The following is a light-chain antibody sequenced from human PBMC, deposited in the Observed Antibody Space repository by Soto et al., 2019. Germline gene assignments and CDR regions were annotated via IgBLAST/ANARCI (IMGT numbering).Light chain of an antibody. Sequence: QPVLTQSPSASASLGASVKLTCTLSSGNSSYAIAWHQKQPGKGPRYLMDLNNDGSHSKGDGIPDRFSGSSSGAERYLIISSLQSEDEADYYCQTWGTGFQVFGGGTKVTVL. V-gene: IGLV4-69*01. J-gene: IGLJ2*01. CDR1: SGNSSYA. CDR3: QTWGTGFQV. CDR2: LNNDGSH.